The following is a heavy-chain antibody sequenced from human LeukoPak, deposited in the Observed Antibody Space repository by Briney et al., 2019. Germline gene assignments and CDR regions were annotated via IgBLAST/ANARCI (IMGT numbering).Heavy chain of an antibody. V-gene: IGHV3-48*03. Sequence: GGSLRLSCAASGFTFSSYEMNWVRQAPGKGLEWVSYITSGASTIYYADSVKGRFTISRDNAKNSLYLQMNSLRVEDTAVYYCAKQDPELAYWGQGTLVTVSS. CDR3: AKQDPELAY. CDR1: GFTFSSYE. CDR2: ITSGASTI. D-gene: IGHD1-26*01. J-gene: IGHJ4*02.